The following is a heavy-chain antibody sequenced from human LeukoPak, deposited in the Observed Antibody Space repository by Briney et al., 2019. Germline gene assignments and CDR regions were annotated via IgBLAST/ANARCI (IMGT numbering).Heavy chain of an antibody. J-gene: IGHJ5*02. CDR1: GYSFTSYW. CDR3: ARLGYSGYDYRNNWFDP. D-gene: IGHD5-12*01. Sequence: GESLKISCKGSGYSFTSYWIGWVRQMPGKSLEWMGIIYPGDSDTRYSPSFQGQVTISADKSISTAYLQWGSLKASDTAMYYCARLGYSGYDYRNNWFDPWGQGTLVTVSS. CDR2: IYPGDSDT. V-gene: IGHV5-51*01.